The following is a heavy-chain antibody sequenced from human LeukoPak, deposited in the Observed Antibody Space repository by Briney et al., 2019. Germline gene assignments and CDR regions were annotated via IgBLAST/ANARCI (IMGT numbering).Heavy chain of an antibody. J-gene: IGHJ2*01. V-gene: IGHV1-69*05. Sequence: SVKVSCKASGGTFSSYATSWVRQAPGQGLEWMGGIIPIFGTANYAQKFQGRVTITTDESTSTAYMELSSLRSEDTAVYYCASITIFGVGPRSYWYFDLWGRGTLVTVSS. CDR3: ASITIFGVGPRSYWYFDL. CDR2: IIPIFGTA. CDR1: GGTFSSYA. D-gene: IGHD3-3*01.